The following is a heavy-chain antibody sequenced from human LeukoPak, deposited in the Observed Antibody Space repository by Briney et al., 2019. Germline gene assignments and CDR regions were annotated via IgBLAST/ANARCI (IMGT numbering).Heavy chain of an antibody. CDR1: GLTAGDYA. CDR2: IRSKAYGGTT. D-gene: IGHD3-10*01. Sequence: GGSLRLSCTASGLTAGDYATRWVRQAPGKRLEGVGVIRSKAYGGTTEYAVSVKGRFTISRDGCKSIAYMQMNSLKTEDTAVYYCTRVVAGFGELLPWDYWGQGTLVCVCS. CDR3: TRVVAGFGELLPWDY. J-gene: IGHJ4*02. V-gene: IGHV3-49*04.